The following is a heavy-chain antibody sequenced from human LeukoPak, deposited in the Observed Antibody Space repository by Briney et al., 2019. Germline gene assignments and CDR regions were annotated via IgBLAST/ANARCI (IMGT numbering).Heavy chain of an antibody. CDR2: INHSGST. J-gene: IGHJ4*02. CDR3: ARAPDYDFWXGYXXXPFDY. V-gene: IGHV4-34*01. D-gene: IGHD3-3*01. CDR1: GGSFSGYY. Sequence: SETLSLTCAVYGGSFSGYYWSWIRQPPGKGLEWIGEINHSGSTNYNPPLKSRGTITVDTSKNQSSLKLSSVTAADTAVYYCARAPDYDFWXGYXXXPFDYWGXGTLVTVS.